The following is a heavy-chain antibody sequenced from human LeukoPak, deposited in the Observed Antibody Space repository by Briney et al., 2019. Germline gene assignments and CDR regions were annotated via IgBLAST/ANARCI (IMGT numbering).Heavy chain of an antibody. CDR2: ISAYNGNT. D-gene: IGHD3-22*01. CDR1: GYTFTSYG. CDR3: ARDRDPYYYDRSGYYPHPFDY. J-gene: IGHJ4*02. V-gene: IGHV1-18*01. Sequence: GASVTVSCTASGYTFTSYGISWVRQAPGQGLEWMGWISAYNGNTNYAQKLQGRVTMTTDTSTSTAYMELRSLRSDDTAVYYCARDRDPYYYDRSGYYPHPFDYWGQGTLVTVSS.